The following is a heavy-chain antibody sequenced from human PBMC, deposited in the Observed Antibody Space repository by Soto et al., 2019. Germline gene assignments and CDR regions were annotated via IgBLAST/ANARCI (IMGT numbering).Heavy chain of an antibody. D-gene: IGHD3-22*01. V-gene: IGHV4-39*01. CDR1: GCSISSSSYY. CDR2: IYYSGST. Sequence: PSETLSLTCTVSGCSISSSSYYWGWIRQPPGKGLEWIGSIYYSGSTYYNPSLKSRVTISVDTSKNQFSLKLSSVTAADTAVYYCATSKDYYDSSGSVDYWGQGTLVTVSS. J-gene: IGHJ4*02. CDR3: ATSKDYYDSSGSVDY.